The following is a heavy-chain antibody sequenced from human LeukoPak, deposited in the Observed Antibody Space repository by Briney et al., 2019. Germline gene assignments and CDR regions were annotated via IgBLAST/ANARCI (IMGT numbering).Heavy chain of an antibody. J-gene: IGHJ4*02. CDR2: ICASGGTT. D-gene: IGHD1-1*01. CDR1: GVTFSGYS. CDR3: ARSSLERHYSFDF. V-gene: IGHV3-48*01. Sequence: PGGSLRLSCATSGVTFSGYSMNWVRRAPGKGLEWLSYICASGGTTYYADSVKGRFTISRDNAKNSLFLEMNSLRVEDTAVYFCARSSLERHYSFDFWGRGTLVTVSS.